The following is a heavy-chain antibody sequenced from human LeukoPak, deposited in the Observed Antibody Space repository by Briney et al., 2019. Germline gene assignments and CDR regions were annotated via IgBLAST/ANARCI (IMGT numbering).Heavy chain of an antibody. Sequence: ASVKVSCKASGYTFTGYYMHWVRQAPGQGREWMGWINPNSGGTNYAQKFQGRVTMTRDTSIGTAYMELSRLRSDDTAVYYCARTLATAGHFDYWGQGTLVTVSS. CDR1: GYTFTGYY. CDR3: ARTLATAGHFDY. CDR2: INPNSGGT. J-gene: IGHJ4*02. D-gene: IGHD6-13*01. V-gene: IGHV1-2*02.